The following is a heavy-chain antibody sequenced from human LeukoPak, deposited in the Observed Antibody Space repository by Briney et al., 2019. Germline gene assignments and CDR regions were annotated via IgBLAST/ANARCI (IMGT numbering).Heavy chain of an antibody. CDR2: ISGSGGST. Sequence: GGSLRLSCAASGFSFSNYWMHWVRQAPGKGLEWVSAISGSGGSTYYADSVKGRFTISRDNSKNTLYLQMNSLRAEDTAVYYCAKTKYYFDYWGQGTLVTVSS. V-gene: IGHV3-23*01. J-gene: IGHJ4*02. CDR1: GFSFSNYW. CDR3: AKTKYYFDY.